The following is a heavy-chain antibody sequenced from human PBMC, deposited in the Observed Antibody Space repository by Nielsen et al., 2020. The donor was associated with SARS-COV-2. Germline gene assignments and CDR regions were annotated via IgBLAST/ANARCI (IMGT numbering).Heavy chain of an antibody. CDR1: GYTFTSYD. CDR2: LNVNTGNT. Sequence: ASVKVSCKASGYTFTSYDINWVRQAAGQGPEWMGWLNVNTGNTGYEQKFQGRLTMTRDSSISTAYMELRSLRSDDTAVYYCARDRIVGATDYYYYGMDVWGQGTTVTVSS. V-gene: IGHV1-8*01. J-gene: IGHJ6*02. D-gene: IGHD1-26*01. CDR3: ARDRIVGATDYYYYGMDV.